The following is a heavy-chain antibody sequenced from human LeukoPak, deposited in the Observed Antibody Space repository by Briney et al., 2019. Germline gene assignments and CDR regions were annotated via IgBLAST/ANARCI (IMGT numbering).Heavy chain of an antibody. CDR3: ARDRVTMIVEAFNWFDP. V-gene: IGHV1-69*13. D-gene: IGHD3-22*01. CDR1: GGTFSSYA. Sequence: ASVKVSCKASGGTFSSYAISWVRQAPGQGLEWMGGIIPIFGTANYAQKFQGRVTITADESTSTAYMELSSLRSEDTAVYYCARDRVTMIVEAFNWFDPWGQGTLVTVSS. J-gene: IGHJ5*02. CDR2: IIPIFGTA.